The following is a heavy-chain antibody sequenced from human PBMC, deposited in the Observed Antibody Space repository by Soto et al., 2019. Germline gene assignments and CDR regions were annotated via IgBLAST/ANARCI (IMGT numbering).Heavy chain of an antibody. J-gene: IGHJ4*02. CDR1: GFTLSGYN. D-gene: IGHD3-3*01. V-gene: IGHV3-21*01. Sequence: VQLVESGGGLVKPGGSLRLSCAASGFTLSGYNMNWVRQTPGKGLEWVSTISSSSDHISYADSVKGRFTVSRDNAKNSLYLQMNTLRAEDTAVYYCARSFARMTRRFWGQGTLVTVSS. CDR3: ARSFARMTRRF. CDR2: ISSSSDHI.